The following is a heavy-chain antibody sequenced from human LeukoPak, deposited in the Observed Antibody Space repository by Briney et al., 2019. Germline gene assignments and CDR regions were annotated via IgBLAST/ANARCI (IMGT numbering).Heavy chain of an antibody. CDR1: GGSISSYY. V-gene: IGHV4-4*07. Sequence: PSETLSLACTVSGGSISSYYWSWIRQPAGKGLEWIGRIYTSGSTNYNPSLKSRVTVSVDTSKNQFSLKLSSVTAADTAVYYCARVRVYGDYSDIWGQGTMVTVSS. CDR3: ARVRVYGDYSDI. CDR2: IYTSGST. J-gene: IGHJ3*02. D-gene: IGHD4-17*01.